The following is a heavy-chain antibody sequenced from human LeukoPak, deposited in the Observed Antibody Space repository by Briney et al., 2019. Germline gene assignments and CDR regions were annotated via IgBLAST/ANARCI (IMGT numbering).Heavy chain of an antibody. CDR3: ARRSFDY. V-gene: IGHV4-39*07. Sequence: SETLSLTCTVSGGSISSGGYYWSWIRQPPGKGLEWIGEINHSGSTNYNPSLKSRVTISVDTSKNQFSLKLSSVTAADTAVYYCARRSFDYWGQGTLVTVSS. CDR2: INHSGST. CDR1: GGSISSGGYY. J-gene: IGHJ4*02.